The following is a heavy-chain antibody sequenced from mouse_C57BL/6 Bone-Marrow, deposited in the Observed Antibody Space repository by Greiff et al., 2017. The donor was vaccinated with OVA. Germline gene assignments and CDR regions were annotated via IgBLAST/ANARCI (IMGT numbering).Heavy chain of an antibody. CDR1: GYTFTSYD. Sequence: VQLQQSGPELVKPGASVKLSCKASGYTFTSYDINWVKQRPGQGLEWIGWLYPRDGSPKSNEKVKGKATLTVDTSSSTAYMELHSLTSEDSAVYFCARVGPYYLYWYFDVWGTGTTVTVSS. CDR2: LYPRDGSP. CDR3: ARVGPYYLYWYFDV. V-gene: IGHV1-85*01. D-gene: IGHD1-1*02. J-gene: IGHJ1*03.